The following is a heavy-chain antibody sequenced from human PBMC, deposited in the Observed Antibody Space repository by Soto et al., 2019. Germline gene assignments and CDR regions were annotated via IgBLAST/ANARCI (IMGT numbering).Heavy chain of an antibody. CDR1: GYTFTSYD. CDR2: MNPNSGNT. D-gene: IGHD6-19*01. V-gene: IGHV1-8*01. J-gene: IGHJ4*02. Sequence: SVKVSCKASGYTFTSYDINWVRQATGQGLEWMGWMNPNSGNTGYAQKFQGRVTMTRNTSISTAYMELSSLRSEDTAVYYCTAGGSGWKGIFDYWGQGTLVTVSS. CDR3: TAGGSGWKGIFDY.